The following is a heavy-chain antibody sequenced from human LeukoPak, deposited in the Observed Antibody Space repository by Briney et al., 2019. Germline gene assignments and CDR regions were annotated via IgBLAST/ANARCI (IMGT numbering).Heavy chain of an antibody. Sequence: GGSLRLSCAAAGFTFSSYEMNWVRQAPGKGLECVSYISSSGGTISYADSVKGRFTISRDNAKNALYLQMNSLRAEDTANYYCARGGNWFDPWGQGTLVTVSS. CDR2: ISSSGGTI. V-gene: IGHV3-48*03. CDR1: GFTFSSYE. J-gene: IGHJ5*02. D-gene: IGHD3-16*01. CDR3: ARGGNWFDP.